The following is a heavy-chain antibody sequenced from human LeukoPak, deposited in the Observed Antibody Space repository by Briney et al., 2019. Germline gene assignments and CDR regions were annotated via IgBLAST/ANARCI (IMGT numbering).Heavy chain of an antibody. V-gene: IGHV3-48*03. CDR2: ISSSGSSI. Sequence: PGGSLRLSCAASGFTFSSYEMNWVRLTSGKGLEWFSYISSSGSSIYYADSVKGRFTISRDNAKNSLYLQMNSLRAEDTAVYYCARIRGGNEGSGSFFDYWGQGTLVTISS. J-gene: IGHJ4*02. CDR1: GFTFSSYE. D-gene: IGHD3-10*01. CDR3: ARIRGGNEGSGSFFDY.